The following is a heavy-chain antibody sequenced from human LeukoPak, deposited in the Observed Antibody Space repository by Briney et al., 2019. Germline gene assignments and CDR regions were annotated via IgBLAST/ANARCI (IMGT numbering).Heavy chain of an antibody. V-gene: IGHV3-74*03. D-gene: IGHD6-13*01. CDR2: IDSNGGGA. CDR1: GFTFNIYW. J-gene: IGHJ4*02. CDR3: ARAKYSSRWSLDY. Sequence: GSLRLSFATSGFTFNIYWMQWVRQVPGKGLVWVSRIDSNGGGATYADSVKGRFTTSRDNGNNTMYLQMNSLRAEDTAIYYCARAKYSSRWSLDYWGQGALVTVSS.